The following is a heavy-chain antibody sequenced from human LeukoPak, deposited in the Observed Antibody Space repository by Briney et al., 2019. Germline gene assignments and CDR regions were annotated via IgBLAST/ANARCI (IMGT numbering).Heavy chain of an antibody. Sequence: GGSLRLSCAASGFTFSSYAMSWVRQAPGKGLEWVSGISGSGSSNYYADSVMGRFTISRDKSKNTMSLQMNSLRVEDTAVYYCAEGNTVLPDYFDYWGQGTLVTVSS. D-gene: IGHD4-17*01. CDR1: GFTFSSYA. J-gene: IGHJ4*02. CDR3: AEGNTVLPDYFDY. V-gene: IGHV3-23*01. CDR2: ISGSGSSN.